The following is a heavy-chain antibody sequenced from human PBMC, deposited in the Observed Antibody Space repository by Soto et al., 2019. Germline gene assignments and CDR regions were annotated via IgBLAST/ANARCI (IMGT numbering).Heavy chain of an antibody. CDR3: AKGRGQNWNFDY. Sequence: EVQLLESGGGSVQPGGSLRLSCVSSGFTFNNYAMHWVRRPPGKGLEWVSSISHSGGTTYYADSVKGRFAIARDSLLNTLYLQMNSLRAEDTAVYYCAKGRGQNWNFDYLGHGTLVTVSP. CDR2: ISHSGGTT. CDR1: GFTFNNYA. V-gene: IGHV3-23*01. D-gene: IGHD1-1*01. J-gene: IGHJ4*01.